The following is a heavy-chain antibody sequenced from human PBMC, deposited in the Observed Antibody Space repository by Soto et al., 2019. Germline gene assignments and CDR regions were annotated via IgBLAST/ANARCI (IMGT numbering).Heavy chain of an antibody. CDR3: ARNGFGSIHAAVDV. Sequence: QVQFQESDPGLVKPSETLSLTCTVSGGSISNYYCSWFRQPPGKGLEWIGYIKYNGDSAYNFSLKRGVTMSMDTSKTPFSLLLESVTATDPAVYYSARNGFGSIHAAVDVWGQGTTVIVSS. J-gene: IGHJ6*02. V-gene: IGHV4-59*08. CDR2: IKYNGDS. CDR1: GGSISNYY. D-gene: IGHD1-26*01.